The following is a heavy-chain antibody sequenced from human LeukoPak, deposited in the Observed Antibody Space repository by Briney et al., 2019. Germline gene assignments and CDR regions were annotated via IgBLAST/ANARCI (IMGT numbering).Heavy chain of an antibody. CDR2: INHSGST. CDR1: GGSSSGYY. D-gene: IGHD2-15*01. CDR3: ARVSDCSGGSCYSSYFDY. V-gene: IGHV4-34*01. Sequence: SETLSLTCAVYGGSSSGYYWSWIRQPPGKGLEWIGEINHSGSTNYNPSLKSRVTISVDTSKNQFSLKLSSVTAADTAVYYCARVSDCSGGSCYSSYFDYWGQGTLVTVSS. J-gene: IGHJ4*02.